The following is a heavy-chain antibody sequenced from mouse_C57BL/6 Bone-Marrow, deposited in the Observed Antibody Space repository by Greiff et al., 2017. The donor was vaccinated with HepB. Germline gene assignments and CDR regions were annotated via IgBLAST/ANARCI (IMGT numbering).Heavy chain of an antibody. CDR3: ARSTAQATVDY. D-gene: IGHD3-2*02. V-gene: IGHV1-54*01. J-gene: IGHJ2*01. Sequence: VQLQESGAELVRPGTSVKVSCKASGYAFTNYLIEWVKQRPGQGLEWIGVINPGSGGTNYNEKFKGKATLTADKSSSTAYMQLSSLTSEDSAVYFCARSTAQATVDYWGQGTTLTVSS. CDR1: GYAFTNYL. CDR2: INPGSGGT.